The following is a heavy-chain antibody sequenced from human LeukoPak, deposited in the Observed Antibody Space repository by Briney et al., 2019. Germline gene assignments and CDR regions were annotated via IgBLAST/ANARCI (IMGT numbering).Heavy chain of an antibody. Sequence: SETPSLTRTVSGVSISSYYWSWIRQPPGKGLEWVGYVYFSGYTYYTPSLKRRVSMSVDMSKNQFSLILSSVTAADTVVYYCVRTRGGSDRPAHMDVWGKGTTVTVSS. CDR3: VRTRGGSDRPAHMDV. J-gene: IGHJ6*03. V-gene: IGHV4-59*08. CDR2: VYFSGYT. CDR1: GVSISSYY. D-gene: IGHD1-26*01.